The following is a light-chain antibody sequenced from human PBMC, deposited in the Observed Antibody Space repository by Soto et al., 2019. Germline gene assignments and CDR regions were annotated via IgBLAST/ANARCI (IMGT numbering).Light chain of an antibody. CDR3: QQYAWLPIT. V-gene: IGKV3-20*01. CDR2: GAS. CDR1: QSVSGSY. J-gene: IGKJ4*01. Sequence: EIVLTQSPGTLSLSPGERATLSCRASQSVSGSYLAWYQQKPGQAPRLLIYGASSRSTGIPDRFSGSGSGTDFTLTISRLEPEDFAVYYCQQYAWLPITFGGGTKVEIK.